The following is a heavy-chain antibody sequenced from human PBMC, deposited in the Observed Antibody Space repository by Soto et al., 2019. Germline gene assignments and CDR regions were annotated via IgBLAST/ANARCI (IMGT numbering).Heavy chain of an antibody. CDR3: ARDPTYYYGSGSDGPPPNYYYYGMDV. CDR1: GYTFTSYY. CDR2: INPSGST. V-gene: IGHV1-46*01. Sequence: ASVKVSCKASGYTFTSYYMHWVRQAPGQGLEWMGIINPSGSTSYAQKFQGRVTITRDTSASTAYMELSSLRSEDTAVYYCARDPTYYYGSGSDGPPPNYYYYGMDVWGQGTTVTVSS. D-gene: IGHD3-10*01. J-gene: IGHJ6*02.